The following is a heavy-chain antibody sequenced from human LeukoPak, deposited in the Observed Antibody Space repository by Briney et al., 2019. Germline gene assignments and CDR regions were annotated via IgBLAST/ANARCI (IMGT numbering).Heavy chain of an antibody. D-gene: IGHD1-26*01. CDR2: IYHSGSS. CDR1: GYSISSGYY. CDR3: ARELLSGSPV. Sequence: PSETLSLTCAVSGYSISSGYYWGWIRPPPGKGLEWIGTIYHSGSSYYNPSLKSRVTVSVDTSKNQFSLKLISVTAADTAVYYCARELLSGSPVWGQGTLVTVSS. J-gene: IGHJ4*02. V-gene: IGHV4-38-2*02.